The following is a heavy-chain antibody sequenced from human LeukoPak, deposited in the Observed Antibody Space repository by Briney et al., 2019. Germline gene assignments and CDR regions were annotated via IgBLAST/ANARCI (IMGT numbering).Heavy chain of an antibody. CDR3: ARLTTVTTSFDY. Sequence: PSETLSLTCTVSGGSISSGDYYWSWIRQPPGKGLEWIGYIYYGGSTYYNPSLKSRVTISVDTSKNQFSLKLSSVTAADTAVYYCARLTTVTTSFDYWGQGTLVTVSS. CDR2: IYYGGST. D-gene: IGHD4-11*01. V-gene: IGHV4-30-4*01. CDR1: GGSISSGDYY. J-gene: IGHJ4*02.